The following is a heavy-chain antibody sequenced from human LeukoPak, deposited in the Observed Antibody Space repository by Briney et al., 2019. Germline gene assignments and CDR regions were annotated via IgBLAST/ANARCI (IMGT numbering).Heavy chain of an antibody. J-gene: IGHJ5*02. CDR1: GYTFTSNY. Sequence: ASVKVSCKAFGYTFTSNYMHWVRQAPGQGPEWMGVISPSGGSTTYAQKFQGRVTMTRNTSISTAYMELSSLRSEDTAVYYCARVVLGRSSSWFDPWGQGTLVTVSS. D-gene: IGHD6-13*01. V-gene: IGHV1-46*01. CDR2: ISPSGGST. CDR3: ARVVLGRSSSWFDP.